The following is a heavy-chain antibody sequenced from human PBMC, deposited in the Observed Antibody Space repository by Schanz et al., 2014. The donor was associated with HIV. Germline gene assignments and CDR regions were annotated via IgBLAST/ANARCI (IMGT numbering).Heavy chain of an antibody. CDR2: ITDSGDKT. Sequence: EVQLVESGGGLVQPGGSLRLSCVASGFTFNNYAMTWVRQAPGKGLEWVSSITDSGDKTDYTDSVKGRFTISRDNSRNTLFLQMDSLRVDDTAVYYCAQMGAFAAFDIWGHGTVVTVSS. D-gene: IGHD3-16*01. CDR3: AQMGAFAAFDI. J-gene: IGHJ3*02. V-gene: IGHV3-23*04. CDR1: GFTFNNYA.